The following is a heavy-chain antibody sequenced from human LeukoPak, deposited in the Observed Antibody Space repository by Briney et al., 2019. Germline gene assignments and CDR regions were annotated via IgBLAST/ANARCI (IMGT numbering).Heavy chain of an antibody. CDR2: MNPNSGNT. Sequence: GASVKVSCKASGYTFTSYDINWVRQATGQGLEWMGWMNPNSGNTGYAQKFQGRVTMTRNTSISTAYMEVSSLRSEDTAVYYCARDRHGSGTYNYYGMDVWGQGTTVTVSS. J-gene: IGHJ6*02. CDR1: GYTFTSYD. CDR3: ARDRHGSGTYNYYGMDV. V-gene: IGHV1-8*01. D-gene: IGHD3-10*01.